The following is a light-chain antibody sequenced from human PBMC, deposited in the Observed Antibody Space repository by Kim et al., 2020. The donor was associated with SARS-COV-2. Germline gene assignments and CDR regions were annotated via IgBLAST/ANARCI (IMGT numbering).Light chain of an antibody. Sequence: SYELTQSPSMSVSPGQTASISCSGDKLGDKYACWYQQKPGQSPVLVIYQDTKRPSGIPERFSGSNSGNTATLTISGTQAMDEADYYCQAWDISTRVFGGGTQLTVL. V-gene: IGLV3-1*01. CDR2: QDT. CDR1: KLGDKY. J-gene: IGLJ3*02. CDR3: QAWDISTRV.